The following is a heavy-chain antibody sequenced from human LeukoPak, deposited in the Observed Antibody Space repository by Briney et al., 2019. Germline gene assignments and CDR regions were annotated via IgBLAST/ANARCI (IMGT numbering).Heavy chain of an antibody. CDR2: VSGTSEYI. J-gene: IGHJ4*02. CDR3: ARWYSSGWYSDY. Sequence: GGSLRLSCAASGFSFSTYSMIWVRQAPGKGLEWVSSVSGTSEYIYYADSVRGRFTISRDNAKNTVYLQMNSLRAEDAAVYYCARWYSSGWYSDYWGQGTLVTVSS. D-gene: IGHD6-19*01. V-gene: IGHV3-21*06. CDR1: GFSFSTYS.